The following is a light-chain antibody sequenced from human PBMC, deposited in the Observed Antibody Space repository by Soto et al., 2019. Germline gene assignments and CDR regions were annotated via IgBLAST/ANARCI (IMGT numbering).Light chain of an antibody. CDR2: ENK. CDR3: QSYDSNNVL. CDR1: SGSIASNY. J-gene: IGLJ2*01. Sequence: NFMLTQPHSVSESPGKTVTISCTRSSGSIASNYVQWYQQRPGSAHTTVIYENKQRPSGVPARFSGSIDSSSNSASLTISGLKTEDEADYYCQSYDSNNVLFGGGTKVTVL. V-gene: IGLV6-57*04.